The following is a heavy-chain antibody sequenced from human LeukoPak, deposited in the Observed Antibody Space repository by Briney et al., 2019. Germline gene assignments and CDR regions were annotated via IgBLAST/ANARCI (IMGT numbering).Heavy chain of an antibody. CDR1: GFTFSSYA. Sequence: PGGSLRLSCAASGFTFSSYAMSWVRQAPGKGLEWVSAISGSGGSTYYADSVKGRFTISRDNSKNTLYLQMNSLRADDTAVYYCAKDRLTSSWYFGFDYWGQGTLVTVSS. V-gene: IGHV3-23*01. CDR2: ISGSGGST. CDR3: AKDRLTSSWYFGFDY. D-gene: IGHD6-13*01. J-gene: IGHJ4*02.